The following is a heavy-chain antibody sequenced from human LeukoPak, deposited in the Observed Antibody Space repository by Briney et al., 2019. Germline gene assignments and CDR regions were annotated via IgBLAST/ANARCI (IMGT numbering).Heavy chain of an antibody. J-gene: IGHJ4*02. CDR2: VSGSGGST. CDR3: AKEGGGTAITRNYFDY. CDR1: GFTFSSYA. Sequence: GGSLRLSCAASGFTFSSYAMSWVRQDPGKGLEWVSAVSGSGGSTYYADSVKGRFTISRDNSKNTLYLQMNSLRAEDTAVYYCAKEGGGTAITRNYFDYWGQGTLVTVSS. D-gene: IGHD5-18*01. V-gene: IGHV3-23*01.